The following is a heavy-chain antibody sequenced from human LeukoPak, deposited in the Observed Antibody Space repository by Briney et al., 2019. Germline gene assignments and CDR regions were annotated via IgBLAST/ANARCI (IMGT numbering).Heavy chain of an antibody. CDR3: ARHEATGPFDY. CDR2: IYYSGST. J-gene: IGHJ4*02. V-gene: IGHV4-39*01. Sequence: SETLSLTCTVSGGSISSSSYYWGWIRQPPGKGLEWIGRIYYSGSTYYNPSLKSRVTISVDTSKNQFSLKLSSVTAADTAVYSCARHEATGPFDYWGQGTLVTVSS. CDR1: GGSISSSSYY. D-gene: IGHD1-26*01.